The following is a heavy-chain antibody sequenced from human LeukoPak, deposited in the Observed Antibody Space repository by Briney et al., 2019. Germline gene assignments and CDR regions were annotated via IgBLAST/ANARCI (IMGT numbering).Heavy chain of an antibody. J-gene: IGHJ4*02. Sequence: GGSLRLSCAASGFTFDSFAMSWVRQAPGKGLEWLSAISGSGASKYYGDSVKGRFTISRDNSRDTLYLQMDSLRAEDTAVYYCAKRPTTVTTFGRDYWGQGTLVTASS. CDR2: ISGSGASK. D-gene: IGHD4-17*01. V-gene: IGHV3-23*01. CDR3: AKRPTTVTTFGRDY. CDR1: GFTFDSFA.